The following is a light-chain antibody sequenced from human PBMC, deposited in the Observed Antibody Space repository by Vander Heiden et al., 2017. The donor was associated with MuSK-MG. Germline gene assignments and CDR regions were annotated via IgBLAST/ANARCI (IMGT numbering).Light chain of an antibody. Sequence: DIVMTQSPDSLAVSLGERATINCKSSQSVLYSSNNKNYLAWYQQKPGQPPKVIIYWASTRKSGVPDRFSGSGSGTDFTLTISSLQAEDVAVYHCQQYDSTPHTFGGGTKVXIK. CDR2: WAS. CDR3: QQYDSTPHT. V-gene: IGKV4-1*01. CDR1: QSVLYSSNNKNY. J-gene: IGKJ4*01.